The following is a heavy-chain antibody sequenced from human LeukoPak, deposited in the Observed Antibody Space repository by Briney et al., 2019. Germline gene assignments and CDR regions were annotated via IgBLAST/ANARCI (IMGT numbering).Heavy chain of an antibody. V-gene: IGHV3-30-3*01. J-gene: IGHJ4*02. CDR1: GFTFSSYA. CDR2: ISYDGSNK. CDR3: VSFYETY. D-gene: IGHD2/OR15-2a*01. Sequence: GGSLRLSCAASGFTFSSYAMHWVRQAPGKGLEWVAVISYDGSNKYYADSVKGRFTISKDNAKNTVYLQMNSLRAGDTAVYYCVSFYETYWGRGTLVTVSS.